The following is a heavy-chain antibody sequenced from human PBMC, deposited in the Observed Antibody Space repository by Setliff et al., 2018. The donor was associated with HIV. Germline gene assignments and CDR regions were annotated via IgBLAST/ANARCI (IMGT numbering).Heavy chain of an antibody. CDR1: GGSMSSSSYY. CDR2: IYYSGAT. D-gene: IGHD3-10*01. V-gene: IGHV4-39*01. CDR3: ARLGYVSGGFYKTPGPYYFDY. J-gene: IGHJ4*02. Sequence: SETLSLTCTVSGGSMSSSSYYWSWIRQTPDKGLEWIGIIYYSGATYYNPSLTIRVTISVDTSRNQFSLKLRSVTAADTAAYYCARLGYVSGGFYKTPGPYYFDYWGQGALVTVSS.